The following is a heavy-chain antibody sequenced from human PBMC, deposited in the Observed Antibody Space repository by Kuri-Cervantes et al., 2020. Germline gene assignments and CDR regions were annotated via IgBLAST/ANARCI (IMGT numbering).Heavy chain of an antibody. CDR3: ARDRQLVRYYYYYGMDV. J-gene: IGHJ6*02. CDR1: GYTFTGYY. Sequence: ASVKVSCKASGYTFTGYYMHWVRQAPGQGLEWMGIINPSGGSTSYAQKFQGRVTMTRDTSTSTVYMELSSLRSEDTAAYYCARDRQLVRYYYYYGMDVWGQGTTVTVSS. CDR2: INPSGGST. V-gene: IGHV1-46*01. D-gene: IGHD6-13*01.